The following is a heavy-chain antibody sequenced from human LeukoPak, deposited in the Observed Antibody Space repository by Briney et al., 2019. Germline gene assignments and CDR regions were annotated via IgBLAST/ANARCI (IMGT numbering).Heavy chain of an antibody. CDR3: AREEGLRGVINRLFDY. J-gene: IGHJ4*02. V-gene: IGHV4-39*07. D-gene: IGHD3-10*01. CDR1: GGSISSSSYY. Sequence: PSETLSLTCTVSGGSISSSSYYWGWIRQPPGKGLEWIGSIYYSGSTYYNPSLKSRVTISVDTSKNQFSLKLSSVTAADTAVYYCAREEGLRGVINRLFDYWGQGTLVTVSS. CDR2: IYYSGST.